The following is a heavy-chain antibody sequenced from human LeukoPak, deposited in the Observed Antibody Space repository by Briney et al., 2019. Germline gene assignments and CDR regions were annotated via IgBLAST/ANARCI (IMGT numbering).Heavy chain of an antibody. D-gene: IGHD2/OR15-2a*01. CDR3: AGHHPRNTVDF. Sequence: SETLSLTCTVSGGSVSGYYWSWIRQPPGKGLEWIAYISDIGSINYNPSLKSRVTISLDTSKNQFSLKLSSVTAADTAVYYCAGHHPRNTVDFWGQGTLVTVSS. CDR1: GGSVSGYY. CDR2: ISDIGSI. J-gene: IGHJ4*02. V-gene: IGHV4-59*08.